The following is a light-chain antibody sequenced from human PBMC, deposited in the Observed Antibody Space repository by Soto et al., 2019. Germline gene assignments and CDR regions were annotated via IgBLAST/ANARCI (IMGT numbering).Light chain of an antibody. Sequence: IPLTQSPSSLSASVGDRVTITCRASQGISTALAWYQQKPGKAPKLLIFDASSLESGVPSRFSGSGSGTDFTLTISSLQSEDFATYYCQQFNSYPRTFGQGTRLEIK. V-gene: IGKV1-13*02. J-gene: IGKJ5*01. CDR3: QQFNSYPRT. CDR2: DAS. CDR1: QGISTA.